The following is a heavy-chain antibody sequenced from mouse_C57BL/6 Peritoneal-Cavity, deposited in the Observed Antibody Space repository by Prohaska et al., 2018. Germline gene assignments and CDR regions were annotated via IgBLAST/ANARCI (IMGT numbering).Heavy chain of an antibody. CDR1: GYTFTRYW. V-gene: IGHV1-69*02. J-gene: IGHJ2*01. D-gene: IGHD1-1*01. CDR2: IDPSDSYT. CDR3: ARWYYGSSFDY. Sequence: KASGYTFTRYWMHWVKQRPGQGLEWIGEIDPSDSYTNYNQKFKGKATLTVDKSSSTAYMQLSSLTSEDSAVYYCARWYYGSSFDYWGQGTTLTVSS.